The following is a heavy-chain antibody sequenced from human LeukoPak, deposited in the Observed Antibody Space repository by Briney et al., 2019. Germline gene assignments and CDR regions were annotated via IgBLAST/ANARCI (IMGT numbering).Heavy chain of an antibody. Sequence: PGGSLRLSCAASGFTFDDYAMSWVRHAPGKGLEWVSAISGSGGATYYADSVKGRFTISRDNSKNTLYLQMNSLRAEDTAVYYCAKVPVFSLTISEVVTDDAFDIWGQGTIVTVSS. V-gene: IGHV3-23*01. CDR2: ISGSGGAT. J-gene: IGHJ3*02. D-gene: IGHD3-3*01. CDR3: AKVPVFSLTISEVVTDDAFDI. CDR1: GFTFDDYA.